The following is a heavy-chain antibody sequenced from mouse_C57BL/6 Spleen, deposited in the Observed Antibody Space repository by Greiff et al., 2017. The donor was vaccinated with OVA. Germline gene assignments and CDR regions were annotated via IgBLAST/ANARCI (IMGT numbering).Heavy chain of an antibody. CDR2: IDPETGGT. CDR1: GYTFTDYE. CDR3: KSRADY. V-gene: IGHV1-15*01. D-gene: IGHD3-1*01. Sequence: QVQLKQSGAELVRPGASVTLSCKASGYTFTDYEMHWVKQTPVHGLEWIGAIDPETGGTAYNQKFKGKAILTADKSSSTAYMELRSLTSEDSAVYYCKSRADYWGQGTTLTVSS. J-gene: IGHJ2*01.